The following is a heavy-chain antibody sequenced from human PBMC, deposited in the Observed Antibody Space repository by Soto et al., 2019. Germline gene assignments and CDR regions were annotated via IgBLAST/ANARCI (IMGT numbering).Heavy chain of an antibody. CDR1: GGSISSYY. CDR2: IYYSGST. D-gene: IGHD4-17*01. CDR3: ARRLPRGDYLDYYYMDV. J-gene: IGHJ6*03. Sequence: SETLSLTCTVSGGSISSYYWSWIRQPPGKGLEWIGYIYYSGSTNYNPSLKSRVTISVDTSKNQFSLKLSSVTAADTAVYYCARRLPRGDYLDYYYMDVWGKGTTVTVSS. V-gene: IGHV4-59*08.